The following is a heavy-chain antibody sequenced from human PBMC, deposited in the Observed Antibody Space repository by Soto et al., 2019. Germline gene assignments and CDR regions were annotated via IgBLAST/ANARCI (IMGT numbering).Heavy chain of an antibody. Sequence: PSETLSLTCAVYGGSFSGYYWSWIRQPPGKGLEWIGEINHSGSTNYNPSLKSRVTISVDTSKNQFSLKLSSVTAADTAVYYCARQTSLWFGELFRTYNWFDPWGQGTLVTSPQ. J-gene: IGHJ5*02. CDR2: INHSGST. D-gene: IGHD3-10*01. V-gene: IGHV4-34*01. CDR1: GGSFSGYY. CDR3: ARQTSLWFGELFRTYNWFDP.